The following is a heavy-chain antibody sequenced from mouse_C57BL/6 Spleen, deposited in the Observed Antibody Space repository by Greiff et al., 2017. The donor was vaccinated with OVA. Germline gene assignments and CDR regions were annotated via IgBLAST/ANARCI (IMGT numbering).Heavy chain of an antibody. J-gene: IGHJ1*03. V-gene: IGHV7-3*01. CDR2: IRNKANGYTT. D-gene: IGHD2-4*01. Sequence: EVKLMESGGGLVQPGGSLSLSCAASGFTFTDYYMSWVRQPPGKALEWLGFIRNKANGYTTEYSASVKGRFTISRDNSQSILYLQMNALRAEDSATYYCARYSYDYDPWYFDVWGTGTTVTVSS. CDR1: GFTFTDYY. CDR3: ARYSYDYDPWYFDV.